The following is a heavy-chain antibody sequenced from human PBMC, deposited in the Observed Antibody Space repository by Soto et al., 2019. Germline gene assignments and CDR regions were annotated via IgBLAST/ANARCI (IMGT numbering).Heavy chain of an antibody. Sequence: QVHLQESGPGLVKPSETLSLTCSVSNDSIRSDNWWSWVRQPPGKGLEWIGEIFHSGSSNNNPSPKSRVTLSVDKTKNEFSLKLNSVTAADTAVYYCARRLFVRGTLGYYDYWGQGTLVTVSS. J-gene: IGHJ4*02. CDR2: IFHSGSS. CDR1: NDSIRSDNW. D-gene: IGHD3-10*02. CDR3: ARRLFVRGTLGYYDY. V-gene: IGHV4-4*02.